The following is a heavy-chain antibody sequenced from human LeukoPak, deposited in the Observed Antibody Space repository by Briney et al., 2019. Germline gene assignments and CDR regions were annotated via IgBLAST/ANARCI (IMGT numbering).Heavy chain of an antibody. D-gene: IGHD4-17*01. V-gene: IGHV3-30-3*01. Sequence: GRSLRLSCAASGFTFSSYAMHWVRQAPGKGLEWVAVISYDGGNKYYADSVKGRFTISRDNSKNTLYLQMNSLRAEDTAVYYCAGELTTTDAFDIWGQGTMVTVSS. CDR1: GFTFSSYA. CDR3: AGELTTTDAFDI. CDR2: ISYDGGNK. J-gene: IGHJ3*02.